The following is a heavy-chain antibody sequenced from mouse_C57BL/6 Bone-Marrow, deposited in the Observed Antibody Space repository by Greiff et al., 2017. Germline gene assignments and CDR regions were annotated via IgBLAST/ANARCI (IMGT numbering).Heavy chain of an antibody. Sequence: VQLQQSGAELVRPGASVKLSCTASGFNIKDDYMHWVKQRPEQGLEWIGWIYPENGDTEYASKVQGKATITADTSSNTAYLQLSSLTSEDTAVYYCTTGAMDYWGQGTSVTVSS. V-gene: IGHV14-4*01. CDR2: IYPENGDT. CDR1: GFNIKDDY. CDR3: TTGAMDY. J-gene: IGHJ4*01.